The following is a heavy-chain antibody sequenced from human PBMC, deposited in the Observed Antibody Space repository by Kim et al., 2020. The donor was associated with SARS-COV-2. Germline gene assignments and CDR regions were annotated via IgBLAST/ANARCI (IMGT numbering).Heavy chain of an antibody. CDR2: IDSDGTIT. CDR3: IRDNIQPGDL. V-gene: IGHV3-74*01. D-gene: IGHD3-16*01. CDR1: GFAFSRYW. J-gene: IGHJ4*02. Sequence: GGSLRLSCAASGFAFSRYWMHWVRQVPGEGLVWVSQIDSDGTITTYADAVEGRFTISRDNAKNTLYLQISSLRVEDTAMSYCIRDNIQPGDLWGQGTLVT.